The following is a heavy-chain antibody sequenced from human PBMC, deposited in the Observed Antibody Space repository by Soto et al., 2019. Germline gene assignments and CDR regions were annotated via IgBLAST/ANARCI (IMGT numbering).Heavy chain of an antibody. V-gene: IGHV5-51*01. J-gene: IGHJ3*02. CDR3: AKRCTGTCNHDAFDI. D-gene: IGHD1-1*01. CDR2: IYPGDSDT. CDR1: GYSFTSYW. Sequence: GESLKISCKGSGYSFTSYWIGWVRQMPGKGPEWIGVIYPGDSDTRYSPSFQGQVTISADKSINTVYLQWSSLRASDTAIYYCAKRCTGTCNHDAFDIWGQGTMVTVSS.